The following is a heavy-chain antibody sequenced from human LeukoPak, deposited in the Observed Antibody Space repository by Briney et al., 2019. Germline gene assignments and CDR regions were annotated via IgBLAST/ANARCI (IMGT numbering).Heavy chain of an antibody. V-gene: IGHV4-59*11. Sequence: SETLSLTCTVSGGSISSHYWSWVRQPPGKGLEWIGYIYSSGSTNYNPSLKSRVTISVDTSKNQFSLKLSTVTAADTAVYYCARVYDSSGYVSWFDPWGQGTLVTVSS. D-gene: IGHD3-22*01. CDR3: ARVYDSSGYVSWFDP. J-gene: IGHJ5*02. CDR2: IYSSGST. CDR1: GGSISSHY.